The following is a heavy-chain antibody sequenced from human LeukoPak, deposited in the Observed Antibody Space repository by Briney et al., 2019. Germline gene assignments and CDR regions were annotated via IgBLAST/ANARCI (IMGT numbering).Heavy chain of an antibody. CDR3: ANKEGYGASDY. CDR2: IYYSGST. CDR1: GGSITTYY. D-gene: IGHD4-17*01. J-gene: IGHJ4*02. V-gene: IGHV4-59*01. Sequence: SETLSLTCTVSGGSITTYYWSWIRQPPGKGLEWIGYIYYSGSTIYNPSLKSRVTISVDTSKNQFSLRLSSVTAADTAVYYCANKEGYGASDYWGQGTLVTVSS.